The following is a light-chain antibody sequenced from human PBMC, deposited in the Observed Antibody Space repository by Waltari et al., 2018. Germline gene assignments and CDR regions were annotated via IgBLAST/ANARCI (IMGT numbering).Light chain of an antibody. CDR1: QGISNY. Sequence: DIQMTQSPSSLSASLGDRDTITFRASQGISNYLALFLQKPGKAPKSLIYGASSLEIGVPSKFSGSGSGRDFTLTISSLQPEDFATYYCQQYNTYPWTFGQGTKVEIK. J-gene: IGKJ1*01. V-gene: IGKV1-16*02. CDR3: QQYNTYPWT. CDR2: GAS.